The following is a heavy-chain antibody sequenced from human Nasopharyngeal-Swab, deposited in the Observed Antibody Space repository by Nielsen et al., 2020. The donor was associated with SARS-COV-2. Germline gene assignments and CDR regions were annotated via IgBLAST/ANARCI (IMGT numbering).Heavy chain of an antibody. D-gene: IGHD3-10*01. CDR2: ISSSGSTI. V-gene: IGHV3-11*01. CDR3: ARCPFLAGTDF. J-gene: IGHJ4*02. CDR1: GFTFSDYY. Sequence: GESLKISCAASGFTFSDYYMSWIRQAPGKGLEWVSYISSSGSTIYYADSVKGRFTISRDNAKNSLYLQMNSLRAEDTAVYYCARCPFLAGTDFWDQGTLVTVSS.